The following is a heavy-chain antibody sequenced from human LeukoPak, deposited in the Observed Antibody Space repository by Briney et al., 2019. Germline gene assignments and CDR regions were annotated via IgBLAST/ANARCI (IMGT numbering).Heavy chain of an antibody. CDR2: INTSGST. Sequence: SETLSLTCTVSGASINNYYWSWIRQPPGKGLEWIGRINTSGSTNYNPPLKSRVTMSLDTSKNQFSLKMSSVTAADTAVYYCARVRNSGTSPPYYYYMDVWGKGTTVTVSS. D-gene: IGHD1-26*01. J-gene: IGHJ6*03. CDR3: ARVRNSGTSPPYYYYMDV. V-gene: IGHV4-4*07. CDR1: GASINNYY.